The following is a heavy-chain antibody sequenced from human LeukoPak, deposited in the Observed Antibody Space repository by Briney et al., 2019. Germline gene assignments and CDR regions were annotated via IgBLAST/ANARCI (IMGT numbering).Heavy chain of an antibody. CDR1: GCTFTSYY. J-gene: IGHJ6*02. D-gene: IGHD2-2*01. CDR3: ATDCSSTSCYVGSYYYYGMDV. Sequence: ASVKVSCKASGCTFTSYYMHWVRQAPGQGLEWMGIINPSGGSTSYAQKFQGRVTMTRDTSTSTVYMELSSLRSEDTAVYYCATDCSSTSCYVGSYYYYGMDVWGQGTTVTVSS. V-gene: IGHV1-46*01. CDR2: INPSGGST.